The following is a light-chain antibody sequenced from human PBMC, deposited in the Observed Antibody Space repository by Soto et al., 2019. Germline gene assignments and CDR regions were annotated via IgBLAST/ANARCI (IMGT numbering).Light chain of an antibody. CDR2: GAS. J-gene: IGKJ5*01. CDR3: QQYGSSPIP. V-gene: IGKV3-20*01. CDR1: QSVSSSY. Sequence: EVVLNKSPGTLSLSPEERATLYCRASQSVSSSYLAWYQQKPGQAPRLLIYGASSRATGIPDRFSGSGSGTDFTLTISRLEPEDFAVYYCQQYGSSPIPFGQGTRLAIK.